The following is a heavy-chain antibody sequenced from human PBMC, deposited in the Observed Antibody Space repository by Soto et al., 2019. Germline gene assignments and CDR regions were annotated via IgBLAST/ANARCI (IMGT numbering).Heavy chain of an antibody. Sequence: SQTLSLTCVISGDSVSSNSATWNWIRQSPSRGLEWPGRTYYRSRWYNDYAVSMKSRITINPDTSKNQFSLQLNSVTPEDTAVYYCARANLGTDRYTLDAFDPWGQGTLVTVSS. J-gene: IGHJ5*02. CDR1: GDSVSSNSAT. CDR2: TYYRSRWYN. CDR3: ARANLGTDRYTLDAFDP. D-gene: IGHD3-16*01. V-gene: IGHV6-1*01.